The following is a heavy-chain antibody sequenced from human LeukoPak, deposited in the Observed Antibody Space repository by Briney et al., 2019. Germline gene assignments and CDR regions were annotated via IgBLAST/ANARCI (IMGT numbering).Heavy chain of an antibody. CDR1: GFTFSSYG. V-gene: IGHV3-33*01. CDR3: ARGITGTPNDFDY. CDR2: IWYDGSNK. Sequence: SGRSLRLSCAASGFTFSSYGMHWVRQAPGKGLEWVAVIWYDGSNKYYADSVKGRFTISRDNSKNTLYLQMNSLRAEDTAVYYCARGITGTPNDFDYWGQGTLVTVSS. J-gene: IGHJ4*02. D-gene: IGHD1-7*01.